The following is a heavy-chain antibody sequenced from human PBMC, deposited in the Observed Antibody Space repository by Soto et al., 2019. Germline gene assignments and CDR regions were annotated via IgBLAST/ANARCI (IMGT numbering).Heavy chain of an antibody. D-gene: IGHD2-2*02. CDR2: IIPIFGTA. Sequence: SVKVSCKASGGTFSSYAISWVRQAPGQGLEWMGGIIPIFGTANYAQKFQGRVTITADESTSTAYMELSSLRSEDTAVHYCAREEGKIIVVPAPIPPEGTSWFDPWGHGTLGTVSS. CDR3: AREEGKIIVVPAPIPPEGTSWFDP. J-gene: IGHJ5*02. CDR1: GGTFSSYA. V-gene: IGHV1-69*13.